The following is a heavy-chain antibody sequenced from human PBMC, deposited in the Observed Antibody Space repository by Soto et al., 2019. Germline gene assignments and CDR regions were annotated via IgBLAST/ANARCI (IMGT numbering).Heavy chain of an antibody. J-gene: IGHJ6*02. V-gene: IGHV1-69*06. CDR2: IIPIFGTA. CDR1: GGTFSSYA. D-gene: IGHD5-12*01. Sequence: QVQLVQSGAEVKKPGSSVKVSCKASGGTFSSYAISWVRQAPGQGLEWMGGIIPIFGTANYAQKFQGRVTITADKTTTTADIEVRSRISADTTADYCAGGGCCTSCYEDYYYGMDVWGQGTTVTVSS. CDR3: AGGGCCTSCYEDYYYGMDV.